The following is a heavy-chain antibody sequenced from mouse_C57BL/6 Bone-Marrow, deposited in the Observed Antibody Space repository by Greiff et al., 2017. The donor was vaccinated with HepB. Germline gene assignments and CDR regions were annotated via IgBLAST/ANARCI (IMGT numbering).Heavy chain of an antibody. CDR3: ARVDYYGSSYRYFDY. CDR2: INYDGSST. J-gene: IGHJ2*01. V-gene: IGHV5-16*01. Sequence: EVKLVESEGGLVQPGSSMKLSCTASGFTFSDYYMAWVRQVPEKGLEWVANINYDGSSTYYLDSLKSRFIISRDNAKNILYLQMSSLKSEDTATYYCARVDYYGSSYRYFDYWGQGTTLTVSS. D-gene: IGHD1-1*01. CDR1: GFTFSDYY.